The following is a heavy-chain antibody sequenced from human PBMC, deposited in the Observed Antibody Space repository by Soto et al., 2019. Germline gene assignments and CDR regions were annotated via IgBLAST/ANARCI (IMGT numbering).Heavy chain of an antibody. D-gene: IGHD3-22*01. CDR2: ISYDGSNK. CDR1: GFAFSSYA. CDR3: ARDHGVYSDTSGYSYY. J-gene: IGHJ4*02. V-gene: IGHV3-30-3*01. Sequence: GGSLRLSCAASGFAFSSYAMHWVRQSPGKGLEWVAVISYDGSNKYYADSVKGRFTISRDNSKNTLYLQMNSLRAEDTAVYYCARDHGVYSDTSGYSYYWGQGTLVTVSS.